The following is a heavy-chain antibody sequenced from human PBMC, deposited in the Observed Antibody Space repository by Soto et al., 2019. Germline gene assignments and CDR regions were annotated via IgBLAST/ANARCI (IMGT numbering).Heavy chain of an antibody. CDR1: GFTFSSYA. V-gene: IGHV3-23*01. CDR2: IGGSGGST. Sequence: GGSLRLSCAASGFTFSSYAMSWVRQAPGKGLEWVSAIGGSGGSTYYADSVKGRFTISRDNSKNTLFLQMNSLRAEDTAVYYCAKDPYYYDTSEMDVWGQGTTVTVS. J-gene: IGHJ6*02. D-gene: IGHD3-22*01. CDR3: AKDPYYYDTSEMDV.